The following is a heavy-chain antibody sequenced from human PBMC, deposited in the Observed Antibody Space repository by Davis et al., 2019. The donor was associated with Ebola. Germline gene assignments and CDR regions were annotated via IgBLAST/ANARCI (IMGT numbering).Heavy chain of an antibody. CDR3: ARAGSILGIAATGTLDP. Sequence: PGGSLRLSCAASGFIFNNYCMNWVRQAPGQGLEWVANIKQDGSEKYYVDSVRGRFTISRDNAKNSLYLQMNSLTAGDTAVYYCARAGSILGIAATGTLDPWGQGTLVTVSS. V-gene: IGHV3-7*01. D-gene: IGHD6-13*01. CDR2: IKQDGSEK. J-gene: IGHJ5*02. CDR1: GFIFNNYC.